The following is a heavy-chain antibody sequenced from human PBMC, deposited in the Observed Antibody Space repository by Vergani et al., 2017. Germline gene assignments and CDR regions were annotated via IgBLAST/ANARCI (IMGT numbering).Heavy chain of an antibody. CDR2: ISWDGGST. J-gene: IGHJ4*02. CDR1: GFTFDDYT. CDR3: AKDMYRAPGYYFDY. D-gene: IGHD1-14*01. V-gene: IGHV3-43*01. Sequence: EVQLVESGGVVVQPGGSLRLSCAASGFTFDDYTMHWVRQAPGQGLEWVSLISWDGGSTYYADSVKGRFTISRDNSKNSLYLQMNSLRTEDTALYYCAKDMYRAPGYYFDYWGQGTLVTVSS.